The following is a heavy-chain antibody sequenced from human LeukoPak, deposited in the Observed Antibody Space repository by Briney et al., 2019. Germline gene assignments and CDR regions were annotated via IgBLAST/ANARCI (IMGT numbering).Heavy chain of an antibody. CDR1: GFTFSSYE. D-gene: IGHD1-26*01. CDR2: ISWNSGSI. CDR3: AKGYIVGATVAGGAFDY. Sequence: GGSLRLSCAASGFTFSSYEMNWVRQAPGKGLEWVSGISWNSGSIGYADSVKGRFTISRDNAKNSLYLQMNSLRAEDTALYYCAKGYIVGATVAGGAFDYWGQGTLVTVSS. V-gene: IGHV3-9*01. J-gene: IGHJ4*02.